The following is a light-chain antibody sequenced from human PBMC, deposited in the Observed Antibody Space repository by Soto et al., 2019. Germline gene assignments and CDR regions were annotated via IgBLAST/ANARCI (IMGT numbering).Light chain of an antibody. J-gene: IGKJ4*01. CDR1: QDISKY. CDR2: DVF. CDR3: QQYDQLPIT. Sequence: DIQMTQSASSLPASVGDTVTISCQASQDISKYLNWFQQKPGKAPKLLIYDVFNVETGVPSRFSGRGSGTDFTLNISNLQPEHFASYYCQQYDQLPITFGGGTKVDI. V-gene: IGKV1-33*01.